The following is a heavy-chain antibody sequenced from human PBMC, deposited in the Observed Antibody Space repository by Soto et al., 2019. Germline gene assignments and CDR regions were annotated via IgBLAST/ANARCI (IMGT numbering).Heavy chain of an antibody. D-gene: IGHD2-21*02. CDR2: INEGGGST. V-gene: IGHV3-23*01. J-gene: IGHJ4*02. Sequence: EVQLLESGGGLVQPGESLRLSCAVSGFIFRNYYMSWVRQAPGKGPEWVSGINEGGGSTYYADSVKGRVTISRDNSKNRLYPQMNSLRAEDTAIYDSAIVTQNASPRRACWGQGTLVTVSS. CDR1: GFIFRNYY. CDR3: AIVTQNASPRRAC.